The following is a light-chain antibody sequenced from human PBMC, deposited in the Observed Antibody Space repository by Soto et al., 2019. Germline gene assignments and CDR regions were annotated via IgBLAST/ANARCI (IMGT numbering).Light chain of an antibody. J-gene: IGKJ1*01. CDR1: QDIDSW. CDR3: QQGSSFPWT. CDR2: AAS. V-gene: IGKV1-12*01. Sequence: DIPMTQSPSSVSASVGERVTITCRASQDIDSWLAWYQQKPGKAPKLLIYAASSLQSGVPSRFSGSGSGTDFTFTISSLQPEDFATYYCQQGSSFPWTFGQGTKVEIK.